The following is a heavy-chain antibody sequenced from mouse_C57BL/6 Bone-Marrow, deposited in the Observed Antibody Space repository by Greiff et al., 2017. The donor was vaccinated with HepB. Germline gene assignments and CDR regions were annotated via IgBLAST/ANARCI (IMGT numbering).Heavy chain of an antibody. Sequence: VQLQQSGPVLVKPGASVKMSCKASGFTFTDYYMNWVKQSPGKGLEWIGVINPYNGGTSYNEKFKGKATLTVDKSSSTAYMELNSLTSEDSAVYYCARRGSSYGYDMDYWGQGTSVTVSS. CDR2: INPYNGGT. CDR3: ARRGSSYGYDMDY. CDR1: GFTFTDYY. V-gene: IGHV1-19*01. D-gene: IGHD1-1*01. J-gene: IGHJ4*01.